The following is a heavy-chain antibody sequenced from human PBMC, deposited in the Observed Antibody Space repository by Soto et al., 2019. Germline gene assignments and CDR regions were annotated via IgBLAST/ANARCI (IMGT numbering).Heavy chain of an antibody. CDR1: GGTFSSYA. CDR3: ARDIEPGDGYKTFDY. J-gene: IGHJ4*02. D-gene: IGHD5-18*01. CDR2: IIPIFGTA. V-gene: IGHV1-69*13. Sequence: SVKVSCKASGGTFSSYAISWVRQAPGQGLEWMGGIIPIFGTANYAQKFQGRVTITADESTSTAYMELSSLRSEDTAVYYCARDIEPGDGYKTFDYWGQGTLVTVSS.